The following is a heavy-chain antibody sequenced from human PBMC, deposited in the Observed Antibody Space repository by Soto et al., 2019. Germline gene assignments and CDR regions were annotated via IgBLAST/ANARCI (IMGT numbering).Heavy chain of an antibody. V-gene: IGHV4-31*03. CDR1: GGSISSGGYY. D-gene: IGHD3-9*01. Sequence: QVQLQESGPGLVKPSQTLSLTCTVSGGSISSGGYYWSWIRQHPGKGLEWIGYIYYSGSTYYNPSLESRVTISVDTSKNQFSLKLSSVTAAGTAMYYGAGGGYDILTGYHLVGWGQGTLVTVSS. CDR2: IYYSGST. J-gene: IGHJ4*02. CDR3: AGGGYDILTGYHLVG.